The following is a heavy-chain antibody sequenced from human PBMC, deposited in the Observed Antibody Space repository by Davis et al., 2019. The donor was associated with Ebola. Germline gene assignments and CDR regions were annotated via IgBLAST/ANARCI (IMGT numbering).Heavy chain of an antibody. V-gene: IGHV1-69*13. CDR1: GYTFTSYD. D-gene: IGHD1-26*01. CDR3: ARFGIVGATNAFDI. Sequence: SVKVSCKASGYTFTSYDISWVRQAPGQGLEWMGGIIPIFGTANYAQKFQGRVTITADESTSTAYMELSSLRSEDTAVYYCARFGIVGATNAFDIWGQGTMVTVSS. CDR2: IIPIFGTA. J-gene: IGHJ3*02.